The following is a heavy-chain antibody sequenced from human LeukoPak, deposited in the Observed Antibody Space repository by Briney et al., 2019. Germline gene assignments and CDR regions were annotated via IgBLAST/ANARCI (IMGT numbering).Heavy chain of an antibody. Sequence: ASVKVSCKASGYTFTGYYMHSVRQAPGQGLEWMGWINPNSGGTNYAQKFQGRVTMTRDTSISTAYMELSRLRSDDTAVYYCARLGMGTTHAFDIWGQGTMVTVSS. D-gene: IGHD5-18*01. J-gene: IGHJ3*02. V-gene: IGHV1-2*02. CDR2: INPNSGGT. CDR1: GYTFTGYY. CDR3: ARLGMGTTHAFDI.